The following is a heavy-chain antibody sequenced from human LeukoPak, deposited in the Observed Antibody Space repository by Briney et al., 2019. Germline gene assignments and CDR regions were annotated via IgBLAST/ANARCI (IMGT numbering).Heavy chain of an antibody. CDR3: ARASRIAAAGTY. CDR2: RSGSTP. D-gene: IGHD6-13*01. J-gene: IGHJ4*02. V-gene: IGHV3-23*01. Sequence: RSGSTPYYAASVKGRFTISRDNSKNTLYLQMNSLRAEDTAVYYCARASRIAAAGTYWGQGTLVTVSS.